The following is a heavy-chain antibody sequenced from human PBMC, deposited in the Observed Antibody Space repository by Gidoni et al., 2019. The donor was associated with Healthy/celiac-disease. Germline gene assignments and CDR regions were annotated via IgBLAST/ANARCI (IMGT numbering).Heavy chain of an antibody. CDR1: GCSISSTSYY. CDR2: IYYSGST. V-gene: IGHV4-39*01. D-gene: IGHD1-26*01. CDR3: ASLFYSGSSDY. J-gene: IGHJ4*02. Sequence: QLQLQESGPGLVKPSETLSLTCTVSGCSISSTSYYWGWIRQPPGKGLEWIGSIYYSGSTYYNPSLKSRVTISVDTSKNQFSLKLSSVTAADTAVYYCASLFYSGSSDYWGQGTLVTVSS.